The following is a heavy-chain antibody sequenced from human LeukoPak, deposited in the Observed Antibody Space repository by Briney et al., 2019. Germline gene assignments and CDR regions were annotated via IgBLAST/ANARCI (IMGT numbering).Heavy chain of an antibody. CDR2: IYYSGST. V-gene: IGHV4-61*01. CDR1: GGSISSSSYY. Sequence: SETLSLTCTVSGGSISSSSYYWSWIRQPPGKGLEWIGYIYYSGSTNYNPSLKSRVTISVDTSKNQFSLKLSSVTAADTAVYYCARDVLDGSGSYYSVDWGQGTLVTVSS. CDR3: ARDVLDGSGSYYSVD. D-gene: IGHD3-10*01. J-gene: IGHJ4*02.